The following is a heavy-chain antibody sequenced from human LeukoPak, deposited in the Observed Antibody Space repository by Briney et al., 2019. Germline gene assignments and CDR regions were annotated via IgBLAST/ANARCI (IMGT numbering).Heavy chain of an antibody. CDR2: ISAYNGNT. V-gene: IGHV1-18*01. J-gene: IGHJ4*02. Sequence: GASVKVSCKASGYTFISYGISWVRQAPGQGLEWMGWISAYNGNTNYAQKLQGRVTMTTDTSTSTAYMELRSLRSDDTAVYYCARGPYCSGGTCYSQYFDYWGQGTLVTVPS. CDR1: GYTFISYG. D-gene: IGHD2-15*01. CDR3: ARGPYCSGGTCYSQYFDY.